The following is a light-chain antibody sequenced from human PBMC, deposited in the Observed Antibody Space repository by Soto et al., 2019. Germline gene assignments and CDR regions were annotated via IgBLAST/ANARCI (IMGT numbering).Light chain of an antibody. CDR1: QSVSSNF. CDR3: QQYGSSSQGT. Sequence: EIVLRQSPGALSLSPGERASLSCGASQSVSSNFLAWYQQKPGQAPRLLIYDASNRATGIPARFSGSGSGTDFTLTISRLEPEDSAVYYCQQYGSSSQGTFGQGTKVDI. J-gene: IGKJ1*01. CDR2: DAS. V-gene: IGKV3-20*01.